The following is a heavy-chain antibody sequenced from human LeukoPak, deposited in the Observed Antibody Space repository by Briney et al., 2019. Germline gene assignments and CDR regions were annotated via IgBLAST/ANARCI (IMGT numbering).Heavy chain of an antibody. D-gene: IGHD3-10*01. CDR1: GFTFDDYG. CDR2: INWNGGST. CDR3: AREGAYGSGRYFDY. Sequence: GGSLRLSCAASGFTFDDYGMSWVRLAPGKGLEWVSGINWNGGSTGYADSVKGRFTISRDNAENSLYLQMNSLRAEDTALYYCAREGAYGSGRYFDYWGQGTLVTVSS. J-gene: IGHJ4*02. V-gene: IGHV3-20*04.